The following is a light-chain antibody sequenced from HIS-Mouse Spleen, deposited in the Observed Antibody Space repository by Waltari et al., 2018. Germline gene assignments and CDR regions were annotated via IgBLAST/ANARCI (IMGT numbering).Light chain of an antibody. CDR1: ALPKKY. V-gene: IGLV3-10*01. CDR3: YSTDSSGNHRV. Sequence: SYELTQPPSVSVSPGQTARITCSGEALPKKYDYWYQQQSGQAPVLVIYEDSKRPSGIPERFSGYSSGTMATLTSSGAQVEDEADYYCYSTDSSGNHRVFGGETKLNVL. CDR2: EDS. J-gene: IGLJ2*01.